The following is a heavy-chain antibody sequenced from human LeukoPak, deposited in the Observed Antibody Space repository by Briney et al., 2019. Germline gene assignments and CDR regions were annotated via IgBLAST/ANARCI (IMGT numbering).Heavy chain of an antibody. V-gene: IGHV4-59*01. CDR3: AKFGGSLAFLDY. D-gene: IGHD1-26*01. CDR2: IHYSGST. Sequence: PWETLSLTCTVSGGSISTYYWSWIRQPPGKGLEWIAYIHYSGSTNYNPSLKSRVTISVDTSKKHLSLKLSSVTAADTAVYYCAKFGGSLAFLDYWGQGTLVTVSS. CDR1: GGSISTYY. J-gene: IGHJ4*02.